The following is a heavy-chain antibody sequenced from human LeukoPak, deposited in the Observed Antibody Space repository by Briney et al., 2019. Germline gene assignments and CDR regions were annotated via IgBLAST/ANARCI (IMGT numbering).Heavy chain of an antibody. CDR2: LSSSGSAF. J-gene: IGHJ4*02. D-gene: IGHD3-3*01. Sequence: GGSLRLSCEASGFTFRSYEMNWVRQAPGKGLEWIAYLSSSGSAFSYADSVKGRFTIARDNAKNSVYLEMNSLRADDTAVYYCARSARLMKGVVEVTALDDWGQGTLVTVSS. CDR1: GFTFRSYE. CDR3: ARSARLMKGVVEVTALDD. V-gene: IGHV3-48*03.